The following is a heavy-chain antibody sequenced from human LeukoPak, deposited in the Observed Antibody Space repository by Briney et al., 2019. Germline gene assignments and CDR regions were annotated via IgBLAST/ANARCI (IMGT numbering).Heavy chain of an antibody. CDR3: TRYPLDILCSYGYDY. D-gene: IGHD5-18*01. CDR2: IRSKAYGGTT. Sequence: GGSLRLSCTASGFTFGDCAMSWVRQAPGKGQEWVGFIRSKAYGGTTEYAASVKRRFTISRDDSKSIAHLQMNSLKTDDTAVYYCTRYPLDILCSYGYDYWGQGTLVTVSS. CDR1: GFTFGDCA. V-gene: IGHV3-49*04. J-gene: IGHJ4*02.